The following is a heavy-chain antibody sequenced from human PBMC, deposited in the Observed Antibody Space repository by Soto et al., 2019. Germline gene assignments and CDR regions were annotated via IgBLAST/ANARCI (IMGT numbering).Heavy chain of an antibody. V-gene: IGHV3-30-3*01. CDR1: GFTFSSYA. Sequence: QVQLVESGGGVVQPGRSLRLSCAASGFTFSSYAMHWVRQAPGKGLEWVAIISYDGSDKYYADSVKGRFTISRDNSKNTLYLQMNSLRPEDTAAYYCAREGGIQLWTYYCDYWGQGTLVTVSS. CDR2: ISYDGSDK. CDR3: AREGGIQLWTYYCDY. J-gene: IGHJ4*02. D-gene: IGHD5-18*01.